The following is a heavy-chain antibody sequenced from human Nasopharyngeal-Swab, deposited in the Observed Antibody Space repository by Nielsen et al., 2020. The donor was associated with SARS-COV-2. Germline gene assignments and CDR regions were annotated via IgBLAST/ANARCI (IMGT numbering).Heavy chain of an antibody. J-gene: IGHJ4*02. CDR2: IKPDGSYI. V-gene: IGHV3-7*01. CDR3: ARDGYSSSWYDY. CDR1: GFTFSTYW. D-gene: IGHD6-13*01. Sequence: GESLKISCAASGFTFSTYWMSWVRQTPGKGLEWLANIKPDGSYIKYADSVKGRFTISRDNAKNSLYLQMNSLRAEDTAVYYCARDGYSSSWYDYWGQGTLVTVSS.